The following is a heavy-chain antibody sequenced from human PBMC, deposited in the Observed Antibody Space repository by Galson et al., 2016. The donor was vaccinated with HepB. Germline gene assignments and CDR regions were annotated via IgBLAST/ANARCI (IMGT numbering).Heavy chain of an antibody. CDR1: GASIGSDYYY. D-gene: IGHD5-12*01. J-gene: IGHJ4*02. CDR3: ARAGELVDTRVFAS. CDR2: VHDSGTP. V-gene: IGHV4-31*03. Sequence: TLSLTCTVSGASIGSDYYYWSWIRQLPGKGLEWIGYVHDSGTPYYNPSLKSRGILALDTSKNQFSLRLSSVTAADTAVYYCARAGELVDTRVFASWGQGTRVTVSS.